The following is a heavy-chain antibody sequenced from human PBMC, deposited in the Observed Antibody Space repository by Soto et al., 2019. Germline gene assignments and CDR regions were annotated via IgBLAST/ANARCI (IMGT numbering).Heavy chain of an antibody. J-gene: IGHJ4*02. CDR2: ISSYNGDT. CDR1: GYTFTRSG. CDR3: ASALAPTRTFDY. V-gene: IGHV1-18*01. Sequence: ASVKVSCKASGYTFTRSGISWVRQAPGQGPEWMGWISSYNGDTNYAQKFQGRVTITADESTSTAYMELSSLRSEDTAVYYCASALAPTRTFDYWGQGTLVTVSS.